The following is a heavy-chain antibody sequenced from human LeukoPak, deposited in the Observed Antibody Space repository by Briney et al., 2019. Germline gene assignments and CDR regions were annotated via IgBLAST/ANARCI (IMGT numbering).Heavy chain of an antibody. CDR2: INPNSGGT. CDR3: AREIVDTAMLNHDAFDI. Sequence: ASVKVSCKASGYTFTGYYMHWVRQAPGQGLEWMGWINPNSGGTNYAQKFQGRVTMTGDTSISTAYMELSRLRSDDTAVYYCAREIVDTAMLNHDAFDIWGQGTMVTVSS. CDR1: GYTFTGYY. J-gene: IGHJ3*02. V-gene: IGHV1-2*02. D-gene: IGHD5-18*01.